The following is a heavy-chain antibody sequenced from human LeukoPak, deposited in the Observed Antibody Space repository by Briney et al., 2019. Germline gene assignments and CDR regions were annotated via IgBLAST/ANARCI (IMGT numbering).Heavy chain of an antibody. J-gene: IGHJ4*02. CDR1: GYTFTGYY. D-gene: IGHD1-1*01. Sequence: ASVKVSCKASGYTFTGYYMHWVRQAPGQGLEWMGWINPNSGGTNYAQKFQGRVTMTRDTSISTAYMELSRLRSDDTAVYYCARGVNWNDEPIDYWGQGTLVTVSS. V-gene: IGHV1-2*02. CDR2: INPNSGGT. CDR3: ARGVNWNDEPIDY.